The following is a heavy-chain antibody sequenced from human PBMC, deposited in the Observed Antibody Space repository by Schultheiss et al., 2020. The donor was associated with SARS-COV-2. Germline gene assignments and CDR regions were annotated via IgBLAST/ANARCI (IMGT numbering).Heavy chain of an antibody. Sequence: ASVKVSCKVSGYTLTELSMHWVRQAPGQGLEWMGWINPNSGGTNYAQKLQGRVTMTTDTSTSTAYMELRSLRSDDTAVYYCAPPNIAVAGTWGQGTLVTVSS. CDR1: GYTLTELS. V-gene: IGHV1-2*02. D-gene: IGHD6-19*01. CDR3: APPNIAVAGT. J-gene: IGHJ5*02. CDR2: INPNSGGT.